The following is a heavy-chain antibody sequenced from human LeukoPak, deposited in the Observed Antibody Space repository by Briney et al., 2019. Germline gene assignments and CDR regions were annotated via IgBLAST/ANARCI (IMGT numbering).Heavy chain of an antibody. J-gene: IGHJ4*02. Sequence: PGGSLRLSCAASGFIFSNFDMHWVRQAPGKGLEWVSSIASDTTYMKYADSVKGRFSVSRDNAKNSVFLEMKSLRADDTAVYFCARDYYDSSASATFDYWGRGTLVTVSS. CDR3: ARDYYDSSASATFDY. D-gene: IGHD3-22*01. CDR1: GFIFSNFD. CDR2: IASDTTYM. V-gene: IGHV3-21*06.